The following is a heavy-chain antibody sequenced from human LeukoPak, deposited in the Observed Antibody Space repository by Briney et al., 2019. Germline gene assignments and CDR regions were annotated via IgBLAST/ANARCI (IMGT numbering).Heavy chain of an antibody. CDR3: ARDSCSSTSCYLDY. V-gene: IGHV1-46*01. Sequence: GASVKVSCKASGYTFTSYYMHWVRQAPGQGLEWMGIINPSGGGTTYAHKFQGRVTMTRDTSTSTVYMELSSLRSEDTAIYYCARDSCSSTSCYLDYWGQGTLVTVSS. CDR2: INPSGGGT. J-gene: IGHJ4*02. D-gene: IGHD2-2*01. CDR1: GYTFTSYY.